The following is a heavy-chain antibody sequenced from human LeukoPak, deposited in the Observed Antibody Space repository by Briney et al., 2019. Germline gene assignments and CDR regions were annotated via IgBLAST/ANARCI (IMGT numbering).Heavy chain of an antibody. V-gene: IGHV3-21*01. CDR3: ARDDRNTAVAGYGVDY. Sequence: PLGSLRLSPAASGFTSTAHTLNSVRRAPGHRLEWVSCVSSSNGYIFYADSVKGRFTISRDNAKNSLYLQMNSLRAEDTAVYYCARDDRNTAVAGYGVDYWGQGTLVTVSS. CDR2: VSSSNGYI. CDR1: GFTSTAHT. D-gene: IGHD6-19*01. J-gene: IGHJ4*02.